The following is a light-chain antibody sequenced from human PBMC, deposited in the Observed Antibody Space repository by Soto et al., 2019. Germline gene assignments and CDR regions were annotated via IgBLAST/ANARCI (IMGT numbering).Light chain of an antibody. J-gene: IGKJ4*01. CDR3: QQLNSYPLT. CDR1: QGISSY. CDR2: GAS. V-gene: IGKV1-9*01. Sequence: TQCTQSPSSLSAPVAARVTIACRASQGISSYLAWYQQKPGKAPKLLIYGASTLQSGVPSRFSGSGFGTDFTLTISSLQPEDFATFYCQQLNSYPLTFGGGTNVDI.